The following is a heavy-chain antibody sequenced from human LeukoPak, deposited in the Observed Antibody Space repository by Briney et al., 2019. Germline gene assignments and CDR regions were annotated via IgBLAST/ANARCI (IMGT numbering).Heavy chain of an antibody. CDR2: ISSSGSTI. Sequence: GGSLRLSCAASGFTFSDYYMSWIRQAPGKGLVWVSYISSSGSTIYYADSVKGRFTISRDNAKNSLYLQMNSLRAEDTAVYYCATRKYVWGSYRFFDYWGQGTLVTVSS. D-gene: IGHD3-16*02. CDR3: ATRKYVWGSYRFFDY. J-gene: IGHJ4*02. CDR1: GFTFSDYY. V-gene: IGHV3-11*01.